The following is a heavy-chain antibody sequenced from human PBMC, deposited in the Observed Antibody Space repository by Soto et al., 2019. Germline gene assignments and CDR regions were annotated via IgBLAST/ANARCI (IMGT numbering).Heavy chain of an antibody. V-gene: IGHV3-7*01. D-gene: IGHD3-3*01. CDR3: ASATFGVVLVSQWFDP. CDR1: GFAFSNYW. Sequence: EVQLVESGGGLVQPGGSLRLSCAASGFAFSNYWMSWLRQAPGKGLEWVANINQDGNEKYYVDSMKGRFTVSRDNAKKSLYLQMNSLRAEDTAVYYCASATFGVVLVSQWFDPWGQGTLVTVSS. CDR2: INQDGNEK. J-gene: IGHJ5*02.